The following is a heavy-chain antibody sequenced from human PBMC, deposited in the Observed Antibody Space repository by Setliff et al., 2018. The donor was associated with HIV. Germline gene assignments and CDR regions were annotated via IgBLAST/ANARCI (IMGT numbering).Heavy chain of an antibody. CDR1: GGTFSSYA. J-gene: IGHJ4*02. CDR3: ATDHHILTGYYTPPGY. CDR2: IIPIFGTT. D-gene: IGHD3-9*01. V-gene: IGHV1-69*05. Sequence: SVKVSCKASGGTFSSYAISWVRQAPGQGLEWMGGIIPIFGTTNYAQKFQGRVTITTDESTTTAYLELSRLRSEDTAVYYCATDHHILTGYYTPPGYWGQGTLVTVSS.